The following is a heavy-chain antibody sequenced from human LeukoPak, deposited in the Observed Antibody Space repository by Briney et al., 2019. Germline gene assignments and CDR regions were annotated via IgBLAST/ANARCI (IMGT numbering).Heavy chain of an antibody. V-gene: IGHV3-23*01. Sequence: GGSLRLSCAASGFTFTSHALTWVRQAPGKGLEWVSTISESGDTTYYADSVKGRFTISRDNSRETTYLQMNSLRAEDTAVYYCAKREAPFDYWGQGILVTVSS. CDR2: ISESGDTT. J-gene: IGHJ4*02. CDR3: AKREAPFDY. CDR1: GFTFTSHA.